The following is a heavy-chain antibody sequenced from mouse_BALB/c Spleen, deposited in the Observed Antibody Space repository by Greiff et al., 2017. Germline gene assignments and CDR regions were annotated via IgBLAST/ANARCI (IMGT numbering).Heavy chain of an antibody. V-gene: IGHV7-1*02. CDR2: SRNKANDYTT. J-gene: IGHJ3*01. D-gene: IGHD4-1*01. CDR3: ARDVGTGTFAY. CDR1: GFTFSDFY. Sequence: EVKVVESGGGLVQPGGSLRLSCATSGFTFSDFYMEWVRQPPGKRLEWIAASRNKANDYTTEYSASVKGRFIVSRDTSQSILYLQMNALRAEDTAIYYCARDVGTGTFAYWGQGTLVTVSA.